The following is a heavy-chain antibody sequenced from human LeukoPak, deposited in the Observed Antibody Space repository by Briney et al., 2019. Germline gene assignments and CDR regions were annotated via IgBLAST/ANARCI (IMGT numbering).Heavy chain of an antibody. V-gene: IGHV3-21*01. CDR3: ARASPAKITV. CDR1: GLTFSSYS. J-gene: IGHJ4*02. D-gene: IGHD3-10*01. CDR2: ISSRSSYI. Sequence: GGSLRLSCAASGLTFSSYSMNWVRQAPGKGLEWVSSISSRSSYIYYADSVKGRFTISRDNAKNSLYLQMNSLRAEDTAVYYCARASPAKITVWGQGTLVTVSS.